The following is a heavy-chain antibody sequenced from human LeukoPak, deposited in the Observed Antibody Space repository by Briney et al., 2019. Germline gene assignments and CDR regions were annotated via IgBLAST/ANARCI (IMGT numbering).Heavy chain of an antibody. CDR2: IVVGSGNT. CDR3: AAAEDRSSTSCYPSFDY. Sequence: SVKVSCKASGFTFTSSAVQWVRQARGQRLEWIGWIVVGSGNTNYAQKFQERVTITRDMSTSTAYMELSSLRSEDTAVYYCAAAEDRSSTSCYPSFDYWGQGTLVTVSS. J-gene: IGHJ4*02. V-gene: IGHV1-58*01. CDR1: GFTFTSSA. D-gene: IGHD2-2*01.